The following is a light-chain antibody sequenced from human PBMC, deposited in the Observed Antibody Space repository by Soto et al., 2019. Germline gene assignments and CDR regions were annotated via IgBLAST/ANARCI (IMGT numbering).Light chain of an antibody. Sequence: MTQSPATLSVSPGERVTLSCRTSHSVNSHVAWYQQKPGQDPRLLLYGASTRATGIPVRFSGSGFGTEFTLTISSLQSEDFAVYYCEQYKNWPLFGQGRRLAIK. J-gene: IGKJ5*01. CDR1: HSVNSH. CDR3: EQYKNWPL. V-gene: IGKV3-15*01. CDR2: GAS.